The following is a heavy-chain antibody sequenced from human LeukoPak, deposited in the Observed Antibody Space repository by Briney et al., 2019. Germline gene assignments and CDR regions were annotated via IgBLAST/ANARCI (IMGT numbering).Heavy chain of an antibody. J-gene: IGHJ4*02. Sequence: ASVKVSCKASGYTFTSYDTNWVRQAPGQGLEWMGGIIPIFGTANYAQKFQGRVTITTDESTSTAYMELSSLRSEDTAVYYCARHCSTSCYLFDYWGQGTLVTVSS. V-gene: IGHV1-69*05. D-gene: IGHD2-2*01. CDR3: ARHCSTSCYLFDY. CDR2: IIPIFGTA. CDR1: GYTFTSYD.